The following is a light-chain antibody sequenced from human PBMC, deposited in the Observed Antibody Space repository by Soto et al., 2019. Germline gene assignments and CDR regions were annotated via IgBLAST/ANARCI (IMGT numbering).Light chain of an antibody. V-gene: IGKV3-15*01. CDR3: QNYKYWPYT. J-gene: IGKJ5*01. Sequence: EVLMTQSPDILSVSPGDTASVSCRASQSVASALAWYQQRPGQPPRVIMYGASVRSTGLPDRFSGSGSGTEFTLTISSLQSEDFAVYFCQNYKYWPYTFGQGTRLEIK. CDR2: GAS. CDR1: QSVASA.